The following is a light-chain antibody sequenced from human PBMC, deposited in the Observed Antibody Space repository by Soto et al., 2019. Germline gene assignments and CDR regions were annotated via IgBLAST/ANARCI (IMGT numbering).Light chain of an antibody. CDR2: DAS. CDR1: QDISNY. Sequence: DIPMTQSPSSLSASVGDRVTITCQASQDISNYLNWYQQKPGKAPKLLIYDASNLETGVPSRFSGSGSGTDFTFTISSLKPEDIAAYYCQQYYNLPWTFGQGTKVVIK. J-gene: IGKJ1*01. CDR3: QQYYNLPWT. V-gene: IGKV1-33*01.